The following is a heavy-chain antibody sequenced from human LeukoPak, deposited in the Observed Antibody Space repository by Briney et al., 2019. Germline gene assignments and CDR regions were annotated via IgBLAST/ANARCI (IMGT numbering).Heavy chain of an antibody. CDR2: ISSSSSYI. J-gene: IGHJ4*02. V-gene: IGHV3-21*01. CDR1: GFTFSSYS. Sequence: GGSLRLSCAASGFTFSSYSMNWVRQAPGKGLEWVSSISSSSSYIYYADSVKGRFTFSRDNAKNSLYLQMNSLRAEDTAVYYCARGLYSSGWADYWGQGTLVTVSS. CDR3: ARGLYSSGWADY. D-gene: IGHD6-19*01.